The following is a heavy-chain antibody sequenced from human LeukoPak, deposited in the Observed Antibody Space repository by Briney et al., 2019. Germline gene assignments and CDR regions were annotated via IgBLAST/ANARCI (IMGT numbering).Heavy chain of an antibody. CDR3: AKWQHRGDYFDY. V-gene: IGHV3-30*02. D-gene: IGHD6-13*01. Sequence: PGGSLRLSCAASGFTFSRYGMHWVREAPGKGLEWVAVIWYGGSNKYYADSVKGRFTISRDNSKNTLYLQMNSLRAEDTAVYYCAKWQHRGDYFDYWGQGTLVTVSS. J-gene: IGHJ4*02. CDR2: IWYGGSNK. CDR1: GFTFSRYG.